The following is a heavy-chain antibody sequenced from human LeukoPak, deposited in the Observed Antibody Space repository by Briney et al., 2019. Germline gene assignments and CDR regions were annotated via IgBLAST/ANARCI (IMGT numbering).Heavy chain of an antibody. V-gene: IGHV1-2*02. CDR2: INPNSYGT. D-gene: IGHD4-23*01. CDR1: GYTFTGYY. J-gene: IGHJ4*02. CDR3: ARGGRVTTVVTLLDY. Sequence: WASVKVSCKSSGYTFTGYYMHWVRQAPGQGLEWMGWINPNSYGTNYSQKFQDRVTMTRDTSISTAYMELSRLRSDDTAVYYCARGGRVTTVVTLLDYWGQGTLVTVSS.